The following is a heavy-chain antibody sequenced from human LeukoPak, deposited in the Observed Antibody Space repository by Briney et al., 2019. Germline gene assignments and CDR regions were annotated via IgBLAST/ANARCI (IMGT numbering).Heavy chain of an antibody. CDR2: IYYSGST. CDR3: ARQRYGVSIFDY. V-gene: IGHV4-39*01. D-gene: IGHD6-13*01. J-gene: IGHJ4*02. CDR1: GGSISSSSYY. Sequence: SETLSLTCTVSGGSISSSSYYWGWIRQPPGKGLEWIVSIYYSGSTYYNPSLKSRVTISVDTSKNQFSLKLSSVTAADTAVYYCARQRYGVSIFDYWGQGTLVTVSS.